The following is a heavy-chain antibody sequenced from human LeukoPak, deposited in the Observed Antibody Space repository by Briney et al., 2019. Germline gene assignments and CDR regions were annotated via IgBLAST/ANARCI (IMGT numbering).Heavy chain of an antibody. Sequence: GRSLRLSCVTSGFTFSNYGMHWVRQLPGKGLEWVAVISYDSEGDYHVDSVKGRFTISRDNSKNTLYLQMNSLRVEDTAVYYCARAAYSSTWYSRYFDLWGRGTLVTVSS. CDR2: ISYDSEGD. D-gene: IGHD6-13*01. CDR1: GFTFSNYG. V-gene: IGHV3-30*03. CDR3: ARAAYSSTWYSRYFDL. J-gene: IGHJ2*01.